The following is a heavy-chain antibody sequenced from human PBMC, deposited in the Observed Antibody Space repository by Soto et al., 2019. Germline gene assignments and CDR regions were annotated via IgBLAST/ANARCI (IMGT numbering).Heavy chain of an antibody. Sequence: PSETLSLTCAVYGGSFSGYYWSWIRQPPGKGLEWIGEINHSGSTNYNPSLKSRVTISADTSKNQFSLKLSSVTAADSAVYYCARVESSTSFYNWFDPWGQGTLVTVSS. CDR1: GGSFSGYY. CDR2: INHSGST. J-gene: IGHJ5*02. D-gene: IGHD2-2*01. V-gene: IGHV4-34*01. CDR3: ARVESSTSFYNWFDP.